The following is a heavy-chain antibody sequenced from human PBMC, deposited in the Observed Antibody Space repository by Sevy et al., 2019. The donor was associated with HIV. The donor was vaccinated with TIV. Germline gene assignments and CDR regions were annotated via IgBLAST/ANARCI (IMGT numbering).Heavy chain of an antibody. V-gene: IGHV3-15*01. CDR1: GFIFSNAW. Sequence: GGSLRLSCGASGFIFSNAWMSWVRQAPGKGLEWVGRIKSNADGGTPDYAAPVKGTFTISRDDSINTLYLQMNSLRTDDTAVYYCGYSEYGYYYDYWGQGTLVTVSS. CDR2: IKSNADGGTP. J-gene: IGHJ4*02. D-gene: IGHD1-26*01. CDR3: GYSEYGYYYDY.